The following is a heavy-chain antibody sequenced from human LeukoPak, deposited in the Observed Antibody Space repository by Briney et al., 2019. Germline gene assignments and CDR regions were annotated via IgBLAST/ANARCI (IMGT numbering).Heavy chain of an antibody. J-gene: IGHJ4*02. D-gene: IGHD3-16*01. Sequence: ISGGSGITPYADSVKGRFTISRDSPKNTLDLQMNSLRAEDTAVYYCARGWAAYPRYYLDYWGQGALVTASS. CDR3: ARGWAAYPRYYLDY. V-gene: IGHV3-23*01. CDR2: ISGGSGIT.